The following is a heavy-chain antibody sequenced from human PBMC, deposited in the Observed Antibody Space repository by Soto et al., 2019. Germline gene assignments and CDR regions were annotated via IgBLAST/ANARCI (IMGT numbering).Heavy chain of an antibody. CDR1: GFSLSTSGVG. J-gene: IGHJ4*02. D-gene: IGHD3-22*01. Sequence: QITLKESGPTLVKPTQTLTLTCTFSGFSLSTSGVGVGWICQPPGKALEWLALIYWDDDKRYSPSLKSRLTITKDTSKNQVVLTMTNMDPVDTATYYCAHRPHYYDSSGYYFDYWGQGTLVTVSS. CDR2: IYWDDDK. CDR3: AHRPHYYDSSGYYFDY. V-gene: IGHV2-5*02.